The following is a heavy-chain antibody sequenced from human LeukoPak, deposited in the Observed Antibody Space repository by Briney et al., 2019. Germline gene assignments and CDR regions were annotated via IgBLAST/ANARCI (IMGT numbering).Heavy chain of an antibody. Sequence: PGGSLRLSCATSGFTFSDHSMNWVRQAPGKGLEWVSSISSSSSYIYYADSVKGRFTISRDNAKNSLYLQMNSLRAEDTAVYYCARGGAMVSDAFDIWGQGTMVTVSS. D-gene: IGHD5-18*01. V-gene: IGHV3-21*01. CDR3: ARGGAMVSDAFDI. CDR2: ISSSSSYI. CDR1: GFTFSDHS. J-gene: IGHJ3*02.